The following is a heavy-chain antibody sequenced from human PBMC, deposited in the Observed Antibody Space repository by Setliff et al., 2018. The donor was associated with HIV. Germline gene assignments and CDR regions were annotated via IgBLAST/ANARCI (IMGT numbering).Heavy chain of an antibody. CDR3: ARVRVGATPLDY. D-gene: IGHD1-26*01. V-gene: IGHV1-2*02. Sequence: ASVKVSCKASGYTFTSDYIHWVRQAPGQGLEWMGWINPKSDGTNYAQKFQGRVTLTTDTSTSTAYMELRSLRSDDTAVYYCARVRVGATPLDYWGQGTLVTVSS. J-gene: IGHJ4*02. CDR2: INPKSDGT. CDR1: GYTFTSDY.